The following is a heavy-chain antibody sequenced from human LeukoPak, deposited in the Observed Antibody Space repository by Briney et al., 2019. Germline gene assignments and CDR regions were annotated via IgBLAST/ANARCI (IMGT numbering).Heavy chain of an antibody. CDR2: INPNSGGT. CDR1: GYTFTGYY. V-gene: IGHV1-2*02. J-gene: IGHJ4*02. Sequence: ASVKVSCKASGYTFTGYYMHWVRQAPGQGLEWMGWINPNSGGTNYAQKFQGRVTMTRDTSISTAYMELSRLRSDDTAVYYCAKLNLGELLFSRGYFDYWGQGTLVTVSS. CDR3: AKLNLGELLFSRGYFDY. D-gene: IGHD1-26*01.